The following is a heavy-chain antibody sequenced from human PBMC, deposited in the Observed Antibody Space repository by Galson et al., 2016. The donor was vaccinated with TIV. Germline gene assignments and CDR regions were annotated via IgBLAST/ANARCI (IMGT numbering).Heavy chain of an antibody. CDR1: EFTFTDTW. D-gene: IGHD1-1*01. Sequence: SLRLSCAASEFTFTDTWMTWVRQAPGQGLEWVANIKQDGDYKYYVDSVKGRFTISRDNAKNSLYLQMNSLRAEDTAVYYCARGNDPGATYSLDYWGQGTLVTVSS. J-gene: IGHJ4*02. CDR2: IKQDGDYK. V-gene: IGHV3-7*01. CDR3: ARGNDPGATYSLDY.